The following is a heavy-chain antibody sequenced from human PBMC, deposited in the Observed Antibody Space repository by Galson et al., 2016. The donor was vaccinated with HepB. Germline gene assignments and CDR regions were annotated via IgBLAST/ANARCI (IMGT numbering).Heavy chain of an antibody. CDR3: AREREVSTLSRYYYGMDV. CDR1: GFTFSSYG. Sequence: SLRLSCAASGFTFSSYGIHWVRQAPGKGLEWVAVIWYDGSNIFYADSVKGRFTVSRDNSNDTLYLQMNRLRAEDTSVYYCAREREVSTLSRYYYGMDVWGRGTTVTVSS. V-gene: IGHV3-33*01. CDR2: IWYDGSNI. J-gene: IGHJ6*02. D-gene: IGHD4-17*01.